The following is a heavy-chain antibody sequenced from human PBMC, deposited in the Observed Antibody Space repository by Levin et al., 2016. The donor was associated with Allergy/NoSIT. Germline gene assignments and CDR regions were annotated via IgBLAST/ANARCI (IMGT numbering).Heavy chain of an antibody. D-gene: IGHD3-16*01. V-gene: IGHV1-46*01. CDR3: ARTPPAYRAHRYYYGMDV. Sequence: WVRQAPGQGLEWMGIINPSGGSTSYAQKFQGRVTMTRDTSTSTVYMELSSLRSEDTAVYYCARTPPAYRAHRYYYGMDVWGQGTTVTVSS. CDR2: INPSGGST. J-gene: IGHJ6*02.